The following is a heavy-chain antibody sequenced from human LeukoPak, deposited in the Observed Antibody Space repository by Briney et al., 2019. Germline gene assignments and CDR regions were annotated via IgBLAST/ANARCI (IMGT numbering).Heavy chain of an antibody. V-gene: IGHV3-11*06. CDR1: GFTFSNYY. CDR2: ISGTSSYT. CDR3: ASTPREKDY. J-gene: IGHJ4*02. Sequence: PGGSLRLSCAASGFTFSNYYMSWIRQAPGKGLEWVSYISGTSSYTNNADSVKGRFTIPRDTAKSSLYLQMNSLRDEDTAVYYCASTPREKDYWGQGTLVTVSS.